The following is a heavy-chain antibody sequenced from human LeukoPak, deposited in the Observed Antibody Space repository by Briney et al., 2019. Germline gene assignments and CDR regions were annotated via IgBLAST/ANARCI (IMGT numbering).Heavy chain of an antibody. V-gene: IGHV3-30*18. D-gene: IGHD3-10*01. CDR3: AKDPGLGYGSGSYEEY. CDR1: GFTFSSYG. CDR2: ISYVGSDR. J-gene: IGHJ4*02. Sequence: GRSLRLSCAASGFTFSSYGMHWVRQAPGKGLEWVAVISYVGSDRYYADSVKGRFTISRDNAKNTLYLQMNSLRAEDTAVYYCAKDPGLGYGSGSYEEYWGQGTLVTVSS.